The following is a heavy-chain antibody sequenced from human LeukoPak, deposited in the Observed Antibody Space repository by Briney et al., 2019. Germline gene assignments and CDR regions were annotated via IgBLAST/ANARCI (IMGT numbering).Heavy chain of an antibody. J-gene: IGHJ3*02. D-gene: IGHD5-18*01. CDR1: GFTFSSYE. CDR3: ARDGYSCGYRDAFDI. CDR2: ISSSGSTI. V-gene: IGHV3-48*03. Sequence: GGSLRPSCAASGFTFSSYEMNWVRQAPGKGLEWVSYISSSGSTIYYADSVKGRFTISRDNAKNSLYLQMNSLRAEDTAVYYCARDGYSCGYRDAFDIWGQGTMVTVSS.